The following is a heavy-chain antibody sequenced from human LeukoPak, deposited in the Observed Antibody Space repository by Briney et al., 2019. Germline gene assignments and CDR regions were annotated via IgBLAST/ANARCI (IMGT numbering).Heavy chain of an antibody. D-gene: IGHD2-15*01. Sequence: GGSLRLSCAASGFTFSSYAMSWVRQAPGKGLECISVISGSGGSTYSADSVKGRFTISRDSSKNTLYLQMNSLRAEDTAVYYCAKKTDGSCDRGGDYWGQGTLVIVSS. V-gene: IGHV3-23*01. CDR3: AKKTDGSCDRGGDY. CDR2: ISGSGGST. J-gene: IGHJ4*02. CDR1: GFTFSSYA.